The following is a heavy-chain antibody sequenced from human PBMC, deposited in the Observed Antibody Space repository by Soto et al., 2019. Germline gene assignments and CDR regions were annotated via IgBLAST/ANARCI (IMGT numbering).Heavy chain of an antibody. D-gene: IGHD3-22*01. J-gene: IGHJ6*02. V-gene: IGHV5-10-1*01. Sequence: SMKISSKVCGYSITSYWISWVRQMPGKGLEWMGRIDPSDSYTNYSPSFQGHVTISADKSISTAYLQWSSLKASDTAMYYCASSSGSYDRHGMDVWGQGTTVTVSS. CDR3: ASSSGSYDRHGMDV. CDR1: GYSITSYW. CDR2: IDPSDSYT.